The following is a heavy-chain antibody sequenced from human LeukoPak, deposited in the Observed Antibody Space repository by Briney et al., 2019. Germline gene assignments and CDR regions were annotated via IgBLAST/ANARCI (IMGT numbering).Heavy chain of an antibody. CDR2: ISSSGSTI. CDR3: AKDLLDYYGSGSYYNVAPAPPDY. CDR1: GFTFSDYY. J-gene: IGHJ4*02. D-gene: IGHD3-10*01. V-gene: IGHV3-11*04. Sequence: PGGSLRLSCAASGFTFSDYYMSWIRQAPGKGLEWVSYISSSGSTIYYADSVKGRFTISRDNSKNTLYLQMNSLRAEDTAVYYCAKDLLDYYGSGSYYNVAPAPPDYWGQGTLVTVSS.